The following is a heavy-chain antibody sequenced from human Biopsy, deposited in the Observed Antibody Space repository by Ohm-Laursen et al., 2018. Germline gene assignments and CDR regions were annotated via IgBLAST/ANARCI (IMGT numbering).Heavy chain of an antibody. V-gene: IGHV3-23*01. J-gene: IGHJ4*02. CDR3: ALAAAQTVTHFDY. Sequence: SLRLSCTVSGFTFSSYAMTWFRQAPGKGLERVSTISGNSDIIYDTDSVKGRFTISRDNSKNTLYLQMNSLRADDTAVYYCALAAAQTVTHFDYWGQGTLVTVSS. D-gene: IGHD4-17*01. CDR2: ISGNSDII. CDR1: GFTFSSYA.